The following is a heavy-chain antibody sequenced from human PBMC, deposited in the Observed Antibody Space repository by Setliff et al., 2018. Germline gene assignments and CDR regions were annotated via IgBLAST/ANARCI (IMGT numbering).Heavy chain of an antibody. V-gene: IGHV3-48*01. Sequence: HPGGSLRLSCAASGFAFNRHGMNWVRQVPGKGLEWVSYIGSSTSTIYYADSVKGRFTISRDNAKNSLYLQMSSLRAEDTAMYYCARGHTIGALLRHFDCWGQGTLVTVSS. CDR1: GFAFNRHG. D-gene: IGHD1-1*01. J-gene: IGHJ4*02. CDR2: IGSSTSTI. CDR3: ARGHTIGALLRHFDC.